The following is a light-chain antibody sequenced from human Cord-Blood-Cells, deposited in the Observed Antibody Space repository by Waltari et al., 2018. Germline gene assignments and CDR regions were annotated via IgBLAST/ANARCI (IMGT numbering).Light chain of an antibody. Sequence: SYELTQPSSVSVSPGQTARITCSADVLAKKYPRWFQQKPGQAPVLVIYKDSERPSGIPERFSGSSSGTTVTLTISGAQVEDEADYYCYSAADNNLVFGGGTKLTVL. CDR2: KDS. V-gene: IGLV3-27*01. CDR3: YSAADNNLV. J-gene: IGLJ3*02. CDR1: VLAKKY.